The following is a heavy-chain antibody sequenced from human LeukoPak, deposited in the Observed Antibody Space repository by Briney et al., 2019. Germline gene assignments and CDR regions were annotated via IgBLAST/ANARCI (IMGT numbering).Heavy chain of an antibody. D-gene: IGHD3-10*01. V-gene: IGHV4-4*07. CDR3: AGSMFRGPYNWFDP. CDR2: IYTSGST. CDR1: GGSITIYY. Sequence: SETLSLTCTVSGGSITIYYWSWIRQPAGKGLEWIGRIYTSGSTNYNPSLKSRVTMSVDTSKNQFSLKMTSVTAADTAVYYCAGSMFRGPYNWFDPWGQGTLVIVSS. J-gene: IGHJ5*02.